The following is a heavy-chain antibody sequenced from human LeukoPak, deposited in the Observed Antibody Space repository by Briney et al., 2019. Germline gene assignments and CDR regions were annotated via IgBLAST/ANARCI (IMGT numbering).Heavy chain of an antibody. CDR3: ARSKGHTFDY. CDR2: IYTSGST. CDR1: GGSISSYY. V-gene: IGHV4-4*07. J-gene: IGHJ4*02. Sequence: SETLSLTCTVSGGSISSYYWSWIRQPAGKGLEWIGRIYTSGSTNYNPSPKSRVTMSVDTSKNQFFLKLSSVNAGGPAVFYVARSKGHTFDYWGQGTLVTVSS.